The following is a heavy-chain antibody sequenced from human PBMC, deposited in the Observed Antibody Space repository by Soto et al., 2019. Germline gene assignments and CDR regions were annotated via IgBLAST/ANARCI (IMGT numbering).Heavy chain of an antibody. Sequence: ASVKVSCKASGYTFTGYYMHWVRQAPGQGLEWMGWINPNSGGTSYAQKFQGRVTMTRDTSISTAYMELSRLRSDDTAVYYCAREGVDIVATQSYYYYYGMDVWGQGTPVTVYS. D-gene: IGHD5-12*01. CDR2: INPNSGGT. J-gene: IGHJ6*02. V-gene: IGHV1-2*02. CDR1: GYTFTGYY. CDR3: AREGVDIVATQSYYYYYGMDV.